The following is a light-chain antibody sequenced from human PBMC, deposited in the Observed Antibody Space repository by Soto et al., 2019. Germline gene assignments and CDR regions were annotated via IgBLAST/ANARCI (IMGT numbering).Light chain of an antibody. Sequence: DIQMTQSPSTLSASVGDRVTITCRASQSISIWLAWYQQKPGKAPKLLIYKASSLESGVPSRFSGSGSGTEFTLTISSLQPDDFATYYCQQYNSYSWTFGQGTKVDIK. CDR3: QQYNSYSWT. CDR1: QSISIW. J-gene: IGKJ1*01. CDR2: KAS. V-gene: IGKV1-5*03.